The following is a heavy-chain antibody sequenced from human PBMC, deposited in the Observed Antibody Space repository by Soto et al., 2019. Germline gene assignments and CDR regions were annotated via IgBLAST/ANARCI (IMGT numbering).Heavy chain of an antibody. CDR3: ARVLGNSGYDLTPFDI. CDR1: GYTFTSYY. V-gene: IGHV1-46*03. CDR2: INPSGGST. J-gene: IGHJ3*02. Sequence: ASVKVSCKASGYTFTSYYMHWVRQAPGQGLEWMGIINPSGGSTSYAQKFQGRVTVTRDTSTSTVYMELSSLRSEDTAVYYCARVLGNSGYDLTPFDIWGQGTMVTVSS. D-gene: IGHD5-12*01.